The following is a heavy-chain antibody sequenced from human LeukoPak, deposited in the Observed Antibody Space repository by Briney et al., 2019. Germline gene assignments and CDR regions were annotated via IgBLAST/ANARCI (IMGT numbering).Heavy chain of an antibody. CDR3: ARATTTVTTPPFDY. CDR2: IYHSGST. CDR1: GYSISSGYY. V-gene: IGHV4-38-2*02. J-gene: IGHJ4*02. D-gene: IGHD4-11*01. Sequence: PSETLSLTCTVSGYSISSGYYWGWIRPPPGKGLEWIGSIYHSGSTYYNPSLKSRVTILVDTSKNQFSLKLSSVTAADTAVYYCARATTTVTTPPFDYWGQGTLVTVSS.